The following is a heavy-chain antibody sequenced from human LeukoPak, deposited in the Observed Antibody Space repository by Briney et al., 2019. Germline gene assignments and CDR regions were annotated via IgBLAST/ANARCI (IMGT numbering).Heavy chain of an antibody. CDR1: GYTFTSYG. CDR2: ISAYNGNT. V-gene: IGHV1-18*01. Sequence: ASVKVSCKASGYTFTSYGISWVRQAPGQGLEWMGWISAYNGNTNYAQKLQGRVTMTTDTSTSTAYMELRSLRSDDTAVYYCARDHPFGAYYDFWSGSLTHDAFDIWGQGTMVTVSS. D-gene: IGHD3-3*01. J-gene: IGHJ3*02. CDR3: ARDHPFGAYYDFWSGSLTHDAFDI.